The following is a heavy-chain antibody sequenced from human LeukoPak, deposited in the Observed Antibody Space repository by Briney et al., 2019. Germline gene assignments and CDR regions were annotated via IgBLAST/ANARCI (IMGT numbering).Heavy chain of an antibody. D-gene: IGHD1-14*01. Sequence: ASVRVSCKASGYPFTTYDINWVRKATGQGLEWMGWMNPSSGYTGYSQKLQGRVTMTRNTSITTAYMELSSLRSEDTAVYYCARISDHNWYFDLWGRGTLVTVSS. V-gene: IGHV1-8*01. CDR3: ARISDHNWYFDL. CDR1: GYPFTTYD. CDR2: MNPSSGYT. J-gene: IGHJ2*01.